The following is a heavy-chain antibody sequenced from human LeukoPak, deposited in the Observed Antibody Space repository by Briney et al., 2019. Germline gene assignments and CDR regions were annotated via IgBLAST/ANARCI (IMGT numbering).Heavy chain of an antibody. Sequence: PSETLSLTCTVSGGSISSGSYYWSWIRQPAGKVLEWIGRIYTSGSTNYNPSLKSRVTISVDTSKNQFSLKLSSVTAADTAVYYCARELEEYSSSWYDAFDIWGQGTMVTVSS. D-gene: IGHD6-13*01. CDR3: ARELEEYSSSWYDAFDI. CDR1: GGSISSGSYY. CDR2: IYTSGST. J-gene: IGHJ3*02. V-gene: IGHV4-61*02.